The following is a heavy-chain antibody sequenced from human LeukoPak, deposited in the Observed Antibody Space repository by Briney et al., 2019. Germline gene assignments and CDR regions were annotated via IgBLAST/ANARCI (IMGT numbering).Heavy chain of an antibody. Sequence: GGSLRLSCAASGFTFEDYAMHWVRQGPGKGLEWVSGISWNSAMIAYADSVKGRFTISRDNAKNSLYLQMNSLRAEDTAFYYCAKATYSTSPGYYFDYWGQGTLVTVSS. CDR1: GFTFEDYA. CDR3: AKATYSTSPGYYFDY. CDR2: ISWNSAMI. J-gene: IGHJ4*02. D-gene: IGHD6-6*01. V-gene: IGHV3-9*01.